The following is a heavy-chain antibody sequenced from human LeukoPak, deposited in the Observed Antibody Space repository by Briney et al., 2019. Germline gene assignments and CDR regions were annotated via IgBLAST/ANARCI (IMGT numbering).Heavy chain of an antibody. CDR2: ISSSSSYI. CDR3: ARDIPYDYVTTDAFDI. V-gene: IGHV3-21*01. D-gene: IGHD3-16*01. CDR1: GFTFSSYS. Sequence: NPGGSLRLSCAASGFTFSSYSMNWVRQAPGKGLEWVSSISSSSSYIYYADSVKGRFTISRDNAKNSLYLQMNSLGAEDTAVYYCARDIPYDYVTTDAFDIWGQGTMVTVSS. J-gene: IGHJ3*02.